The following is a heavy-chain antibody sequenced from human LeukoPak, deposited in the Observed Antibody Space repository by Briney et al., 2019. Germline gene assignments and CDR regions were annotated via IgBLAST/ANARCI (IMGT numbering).Heavy chain of an antibody. CDR1: GFTFSSYA. D-gene: IGHD6-19*01. J-gene: IGHJ3*02. Sequence: GGSLRLSCAASGFTFSSYAMRWVRQAPGKGLEWVSAISGSGGSTYYADSVKGRFTISRVNSKNTLYLHMNSLRAQDAAVYYCAKAQWLVHDAFDIWGQGTMVTVSS. CDR3: AKAQWLVHDAFDI. CDR2: ISGSGGST. V-gene: IGHV3-23*01.